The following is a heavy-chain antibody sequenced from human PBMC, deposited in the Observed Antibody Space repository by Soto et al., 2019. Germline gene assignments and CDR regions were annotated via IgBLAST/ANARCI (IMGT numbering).Heavy chain of an antibody. CDR2: ISAGST. Sequence: PGWSLRLSCAASGFTFNNYAMSWVRQAPGKGLEWVSSISAGSTYYADSVKGRFIISRDTSKNTLYLQMKSLRAEDTAVYYCAKEISSMWFHLDSWGQGTLVTVSS. CDR1: GFTFNNYA. D-gene: IGHD3-3*02. CDR3: AKEISSMWFHLDS. V-gene: IGHV3-23*01. J-gene: IGHJ4*02.